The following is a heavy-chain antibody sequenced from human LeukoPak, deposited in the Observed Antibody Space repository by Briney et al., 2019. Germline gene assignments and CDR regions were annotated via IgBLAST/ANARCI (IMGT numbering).Heavy chain of an antibody. Sequence: ASVKVSCKASGYTFTGYYMHWARQAPGQGLEWMGIINPSGGSTSYAQKFQGRVTMTRDMSTSTVYMELSSLRSEDTAVYYCARPTYYDSSGYYPYYFDYWGQGTLVTVSS. CDR1: GYTFTGYY. J-gene: IGHJ4*02. CDR3: ARPTYYDSSGYYPYYFDY. CDR2: INPSGGST. D-gene: IGHD3-22*01. V-gene: IGHV1-46*01.